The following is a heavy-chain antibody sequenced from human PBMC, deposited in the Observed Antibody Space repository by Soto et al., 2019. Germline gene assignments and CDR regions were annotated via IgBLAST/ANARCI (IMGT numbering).Heavy chain of an antibody. Sequence: QVQLMQSGPEVKKPGASVKVSCKASGYTFSMYGITWVRQAPGQGLEWVGWISAHTGMTNYAQEFQGRVTMTTDTSTNTASMELRSLKSDDTAVYYCARVPGRWGNSYGMDVWAKGPRSPSL. V-gene: IGHV1-18*01. CDR2: ISAHTGMT. CDR1: GYTFSMYG. J-gene: IGHJ6*02. D-gene: IGHD3-16*01. CDR3: ARVPGRWGNSYGMDV.